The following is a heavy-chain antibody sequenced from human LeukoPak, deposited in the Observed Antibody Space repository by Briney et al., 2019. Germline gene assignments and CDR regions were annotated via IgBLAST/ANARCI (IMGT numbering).Heavy chain of an antibody. D-gene: IGHD3-10*02. CDR3: AELGITMIGGV. Sequence: GGSLRLSCAASGFTFSSYTMNWVRQAPGKGLEWVSYISSSSSTIYYADSVKGRFTISRDNAKNSLYLQMNSLRAEDTAVYYCAELGITMIGGVWGKGTTVTISS. V-gene: IGHV3-48*01. CDR2: ISSSSSTI. J-gene: IGHJ6*04. CDR1: GFTFSSYT.